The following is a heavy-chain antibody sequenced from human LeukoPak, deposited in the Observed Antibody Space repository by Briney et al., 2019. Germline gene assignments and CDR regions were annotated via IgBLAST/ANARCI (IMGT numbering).Heavy chain of an antibody. CDR1: GYTLATHD. J-gene: IGHJ6*02. CDR2: MNPNNGNT. D-gene: IGHD6-13*01. CDR3: ARGRRQRAAADKEYNYYYVMDV. Sequence: ASVKVSCKASGYTLATHDINWVQQAPGQGLEWMGWMNPNNGNTGSGQKFRGRLTMTRDTSINTAYMELSSLRSDDTAVYFCARGRRQRAAADKEYNYYYVMDVWGLGTTVTVSS. V-gene: IGHV1-8*01.